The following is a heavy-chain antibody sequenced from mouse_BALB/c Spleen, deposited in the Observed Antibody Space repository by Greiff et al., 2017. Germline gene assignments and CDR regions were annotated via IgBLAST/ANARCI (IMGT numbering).Heavy chain of an antibody. V-gene: IGHV1-54*01. J-gene: IGHJ3*01. CDR2: INPGSGGT. D-gene: IGHD2-14*01. CDR3: ARTYRYDGFAY. CDR1: GYAFTNYL. Sequence: ESGAELVRPGTSVKVSCKASGYAFTNYLIEWVKQRPGQGLEWIGVINPGSGGTNYNEKFKGKATLTADKSSSTAYMQLSSLTSDDSAVYFCARTYRYDGFAYWGQGTLVTVSA.